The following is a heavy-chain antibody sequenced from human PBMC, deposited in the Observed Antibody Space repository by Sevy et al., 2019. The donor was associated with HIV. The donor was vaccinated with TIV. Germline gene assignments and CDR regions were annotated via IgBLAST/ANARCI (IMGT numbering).Heavy chain of an antibody. V-gene: IGHV1-69*13. CDR1: GGTFSSYA. D-gene: IGHD6-19*01. Sequence: APVKVSCKASGGTFSSYAISWVRQAPGQGLEWMGGIIPIFGTANYAQKFQGRVTITADESTSTAYMELSSLRSEDTAVYYCARYEIAVAGTHYYYGMDVWGLGTTVTVSS. J-gene: IGHJ6*02. CDR2: IIPIFGTA. CDR3: ARYEIAVAGTHYYYGMDV.